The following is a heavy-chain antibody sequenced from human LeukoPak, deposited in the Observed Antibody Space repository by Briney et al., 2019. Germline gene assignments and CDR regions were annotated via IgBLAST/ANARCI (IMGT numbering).Heavy chain of an antibody. Sequence: GGSLRLSCAASGFAFHDYWMNWFRQAPGKGLEWVSSISSSSSYIYYADSVKGRFTISRDNAKNSLYLQMNSLRAEDTAVYYCARTYENWFDPWGQGTLVTVSS. D-gene: IGHD2-21*01. CDR3: ARTYENWFDP. J-gene: IGHJ5*02. V-gene: IGHV3-21*01. CDR1: GFAFHDYW. CDR2: ISSSSSYI.